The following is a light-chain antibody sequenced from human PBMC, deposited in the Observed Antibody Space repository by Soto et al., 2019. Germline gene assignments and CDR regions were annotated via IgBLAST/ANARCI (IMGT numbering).Light chain of an antibody. CDR3: QQLNSYTLT. Sequence: DIQLTQSPSFLSASVGDRVTITCRASQGISSYLAWYQQKPGKAPKLLIYAASTLQSGVPSRFSGSGSGTEFTLTISSLQPEDFATCYCQQLNSYTLTFGGGTKV. V-gene: IGKV1-9*01. CDR1: QGISSY. J-gene: IGKJ4*01. CDR2: AAS.